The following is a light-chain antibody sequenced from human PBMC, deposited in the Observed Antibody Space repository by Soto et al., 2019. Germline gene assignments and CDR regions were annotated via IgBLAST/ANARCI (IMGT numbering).Light chain of an antibody. CDR1: SSDVGGHNY. J-gene: IGLJ2*01. Sequence: QSALTQPASVSGSPGQSITISCTGTSSDVGGHNYVSWYQQHPGKVPKLIIYEVSDRPSGTSNRFSASKSGNTASLTISGLQAEDEADYFCSSYTTSSTLVFGGGTKVTVL. V-gene: IGLV2-14*01. CDR3: SSYTTSSTLV. CDR2: EVS.